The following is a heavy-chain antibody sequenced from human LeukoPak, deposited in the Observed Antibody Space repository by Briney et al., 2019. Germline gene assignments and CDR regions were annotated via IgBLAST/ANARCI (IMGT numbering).Heavy chain of an antibody. J-gene: IGHJ3*02. CDR3: ARPLAGGSYLSDAFDI. D-gene: IGHD1-26*01. CDR1: GYSFTSYW. CDR2: IYPGDSDT. Sequence: GESLKISCKGSGYSFTSYWIGWVRQMPGKGLEWMGIIYPGDSDTRYSPSFQGQVTISADKSISTACLQWSSLKASDTATYYCARPLAGGSYLSDAFDIWGQGTMVTVSS. V-gene: IGHV5-51*01.